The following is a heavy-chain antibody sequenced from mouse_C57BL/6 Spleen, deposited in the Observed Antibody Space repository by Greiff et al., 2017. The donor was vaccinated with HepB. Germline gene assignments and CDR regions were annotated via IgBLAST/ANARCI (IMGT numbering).Heavy chain of an antibody. D-gene: IGHD1-1*01. CDR1: GYTFTEYT. V-gene: IGHV1-62-2*01. CDR2: FYPGSGSI. CDR3: ERHAHYYGSSPYYAMDD. Sequence: VQLQQSGAELVKPGASVKLSCKASGYTFTEYTIHWVKQRSGQGLEWIGWFYPGSGSIKYNEKFKDKATLTADKSSSTAYMELSRLTSEDSAVYFCERHAHYYGSSPYYAMDDWGQGTSVTVSS. J-gene: IGHJ4*01.